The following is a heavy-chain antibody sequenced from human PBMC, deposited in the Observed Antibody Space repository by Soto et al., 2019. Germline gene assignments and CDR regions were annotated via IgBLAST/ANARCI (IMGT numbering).Heavy chain of an antibody. CDR2: ISHSGGTT. CDR1: GFTFSSYA. D-gene: IGHD2-2*01. CDR3: AKLILPVPAVISGFDS. Sequence: GGSLRLSCAASGFTFSSYAMSWVRQAPGKGLEWVSSISHSGGTTYYADSVKGRFTISRDNSKNTLYLQMNSLRAEDTAVYYCAKLILPVPAVISGFDSWGQGTLVTVSS. J-gene: IGHJ4*02. V-gene: IGHV3-23*01.